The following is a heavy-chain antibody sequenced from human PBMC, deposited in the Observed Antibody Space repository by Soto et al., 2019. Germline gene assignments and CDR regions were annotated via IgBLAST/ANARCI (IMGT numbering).Heavy chain of an antibody. J-gene: IGHJ6*03. Sequence: GGSLSLSCAASGFTFSSYWMSWVRQAPGKGLEWVANIKQDGSEKYYVDSVKGRFTISRDNAKNSLYLQMNSLRAEDTAVYYCARVGSLYCSGGSCYSYYYYMDVWGKGITVTVSS. CDR2: IKQDGSEK. V-gene: IGHV3-7*01. CDR1: GFTFSSYW. CDR3: ARVGSLYCSGGSCYSYYYYMDV. D-gene: IGHD2-15*01.